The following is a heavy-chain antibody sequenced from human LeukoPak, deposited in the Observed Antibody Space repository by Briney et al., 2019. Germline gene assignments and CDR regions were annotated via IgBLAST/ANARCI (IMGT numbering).Heavy chain of an antibody. Sequence: SQTLSLTCAISGDTVTSSSSTWNWIRQSPSRGLEWMGRTYYSSKWYNDYALAVKSRITINTDTSKNHFSLQLSSVTPEDTAVYYCARGPPGGGTSLNAFDIWGEGTMVTVSS. D-gene: IGHD2-15*01. CDR2: TYYSSKWYN. CDR1: GDTVTSSSST. CDR3: ARGPPGGGTSLNAFDI. V-gene: IGHV6-1*01. J-gene: IGHJ3*02.